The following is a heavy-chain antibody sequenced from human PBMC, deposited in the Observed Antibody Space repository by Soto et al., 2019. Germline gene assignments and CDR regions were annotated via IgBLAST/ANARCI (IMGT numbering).Heavy chain of an antibody. CDR2: IWYDGSNK. D-gene: IGHD3-9*01. CDR3: ARDNSPPYYDILTGPDY. J-gene: IGHJ4*02. V-gene: IGHV3-33*01. Sequence: QPAGSLRLCCAACGVTFRSYVMHGVRQAPGKGLEWVAVIWYDGSNKYYADSVKGRFTISRDNSKNTLYLQMNSLRAEDTAVYYCARDNSPPYYDILTGPDYWGQGTLVTVSS. CDR1: GVTFRSYV.